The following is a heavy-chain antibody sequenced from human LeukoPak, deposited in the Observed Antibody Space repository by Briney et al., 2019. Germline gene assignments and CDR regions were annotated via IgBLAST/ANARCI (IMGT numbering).Heavy chain of an antibody. CDR1: EFTFSSYW. CDR2: INSDGSSI. J-gene: IGHJ4*02. V-gene: IGHV3-74*01. CDR3: ARGARTANFDY. D-gene: IGHD1-26*01. Sequence: GSLRLSCAASEFTFSSYWMHWVRQVPGKGLVWASRINSDGSSIAYADSVKGRFTISRDNGKDTLYLQMNSLRTEDTAVYYCARGARTANFDYWGQGTLVTVSS.